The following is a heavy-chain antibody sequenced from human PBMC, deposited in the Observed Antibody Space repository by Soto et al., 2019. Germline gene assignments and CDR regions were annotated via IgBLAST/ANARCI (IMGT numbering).Heavy chain of an antibody. CDR1: GYTFVSHS. V-gene: IGHV1-18*01. J-gene: IGHJ4*02. Sequence: ASVKVSCKASGYTFVSHSISWVRQPPGQVFEWMGWISADNDNGNSAQKFQDRVTMTIEASTNTAYMELRNLTSDDTALYYCGRHSSKQSPGDVWGQGNLVPVSS. D-gene: IGHD2-21*01. CDR2: ISADNDNG. CDR3: GRHSSKQSPGDV.